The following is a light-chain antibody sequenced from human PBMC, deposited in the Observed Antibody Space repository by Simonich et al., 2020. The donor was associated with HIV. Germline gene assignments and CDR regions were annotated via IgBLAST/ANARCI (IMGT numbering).Light chain of an antibody. V-gene: IGLV6-57*01. CDR2: EDY. CDR3: QSYDYTNWV. J-gene: IGLJ3*02. Sequence: FMLTQPHSVSESPGKTVTISCTRSSGSIASSFVQWYQQRPGSSPTTVIYEDYQRPSGVPVRFSGSIDSSSTSASLTIAGLKTEDEADYYCQSYDYTNWVFGGGTKLTVL. CDR1: SGSIASSF.